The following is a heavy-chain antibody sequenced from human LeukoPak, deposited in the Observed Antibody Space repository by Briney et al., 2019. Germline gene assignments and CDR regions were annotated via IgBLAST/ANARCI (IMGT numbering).Heavy chain of an antibody. CDR2: IYPGDSDT. CDR3: ARLRGYNYGYEDY. Sequence: GESLKISCKGSGYSFTSYWIAWVRQMPGKGLEWMGIIYPGDSDTRYSPSFQGQVTISADKSISTAYLQWSNLKASDTAMYYCARLRGYNYGYEDYWGQGTLVTVSS. CDR1: GYSFTSYW. D-gene: IGHD5-18*01. V-gene: IGHV5-51*01. J-gene: IGHJ4*02.